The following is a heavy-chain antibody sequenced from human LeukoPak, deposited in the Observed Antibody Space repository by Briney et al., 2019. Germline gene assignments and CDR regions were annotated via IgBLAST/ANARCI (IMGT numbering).Heavy chain of an antibody. CDR2: ITSSSTYI. Sequence: PGGSLRLSCAASGFTFSSYNMNWVRQAPGKGLEWVSSITSSSTYIYYADSVKGRFTISRDNARNSLFLQMNSLRVEDTAVYYCAREREYNYGHMLGYWGQGTLVTVSS. D-gene: IGHD5-18*01. J-gene: IGHJ4*02. CDR3: AREREYNYGHMLGY. CDR1: GFTFSSYN. V-gene: IGHV3-21*01.